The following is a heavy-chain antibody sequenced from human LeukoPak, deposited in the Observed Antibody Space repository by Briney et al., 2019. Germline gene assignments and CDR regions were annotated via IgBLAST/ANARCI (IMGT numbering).Heavy chain of an antibody. CDR3: ARTFWSGSYAFDI. V-gene: IGHV3-30-3*01. Sequence: PGRSLRLSCAASGFTFSSYAMHWVRQAPGKGLEWVAVISYDGSNKYYADSVKGRFTISRDNAKNSLYLQMNSLRAEDTAVYYCARTFWSGSYAFDIWGQGTMVTVSS. CDR2: ISYDGSNK. CDR1: GFTFSSYA. D-gene: IGHD3-3*01. J-gene: IGHJ3*02.